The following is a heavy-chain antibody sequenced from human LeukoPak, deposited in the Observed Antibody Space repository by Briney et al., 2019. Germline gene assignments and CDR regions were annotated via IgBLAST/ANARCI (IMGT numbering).Heavy chain of an antibody. CDR3: ARDTPGGNSGY. Sequence: SETLSLTCSVSGGSISSGNYYWSWIRQPAGKGLEWIGRIYTTGSTDYNPSLKSRVTISVDTSKNQFSLKLTSVTAADTAVYYCARDTPGGNSGYWGQGTLVTVSS. CDR1: GGSISSGNYY. J-gene: IGHJ4*02. CDR2: IYTTGST. D-gene: IGHD4-23*01. V-gene: IGHV4-61*02.